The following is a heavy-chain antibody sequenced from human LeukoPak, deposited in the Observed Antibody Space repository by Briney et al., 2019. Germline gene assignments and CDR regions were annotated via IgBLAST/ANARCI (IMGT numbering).Heavy chain of an antibody. D-gene: IGHD2-2*01. CDR2: IKEDGTEK. Sequence: PGRSLRLSCAASGFNISDFWMTWVRQAPGKGLEWVANIKEDGTEKHLIDSVKGRFTIFRDNTKNLLYLQMNSLRAEDTAVYYCAKEDCSSTSCPFDYWGQGTLVTVSS. CDR1: GFNISDFW. J-gene: IGHJ4*02. CDR3: AKEDCSSTSCPFDY. V-gene: IGHV3-7*01.